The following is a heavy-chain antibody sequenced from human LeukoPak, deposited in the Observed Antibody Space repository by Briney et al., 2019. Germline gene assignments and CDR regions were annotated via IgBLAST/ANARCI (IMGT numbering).Heavy chain of an antibody. J-gene: IGHJ4*02. CDR3: ARDFWSSGWLDWSVFDY. CDR2: ISSSGSTI. D-gene: IGHD6-19*01. CDR1: GFTFSSYA. Sequence: TGGSLRLSCAASGFTFSSYAMHWVRQAPGKGLEWVSYISSSGSTIYYADSVKGRFTISRDNAKNSLYLQMNSLRAEDTAVYYCARDFWSSGWLDWSVFDYWGQGTLVTVSS. V-gene: IGHV3-48*04.